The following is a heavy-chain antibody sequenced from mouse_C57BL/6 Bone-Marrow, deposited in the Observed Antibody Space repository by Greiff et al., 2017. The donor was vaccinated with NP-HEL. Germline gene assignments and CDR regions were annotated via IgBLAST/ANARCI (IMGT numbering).Heavy chain of an antibody. CDR1: GYTFTSYW. CDR2: IYPGNSDT. CDR3: TRDYDYDGIWFAY. J-gene: IGHJ3*01. Sequence: EVQLQQSGTVLARPGASVKMSCKTSGYTFTSYWMHWVKQRPGQGLEWIGAIYPGNSDTSYNQKFKGKAKLTAVTSASTAYMELSSLTNEDSAVYYCTRDYDYDGIWFAYWGQGTLVTVSA. D-gene: IGHD2-4*01. V-gene: IGHV1-5*01.